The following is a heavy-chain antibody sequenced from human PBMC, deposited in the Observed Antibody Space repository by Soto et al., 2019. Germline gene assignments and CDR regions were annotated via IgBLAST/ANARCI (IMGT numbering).Heavy chain of an antibody. D-gene: IGHD1-1*01. CDR3: VRNSWNTRPAFDF. V-gene: IGHV6-1*01. Sequence: PAQTLSLTCVISGNNVSTISSGWNWIRQSPSRGLEWLGRTYYRSKWNNDSAASVKSQITVNPDTSKNQFSLHLNSVTPEDTGVYYGVRNSWNTRPAFDFWGQGIKVTVSS. CDR1: GNNVSTISSG. CDR2: TYYRSKWNN. J-gene: IGHJ4*02.